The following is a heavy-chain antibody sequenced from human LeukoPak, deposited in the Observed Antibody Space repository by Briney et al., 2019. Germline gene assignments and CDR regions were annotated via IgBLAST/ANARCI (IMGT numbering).Heavy chain of an antibody. CDR3: AKEGSNGDFDY. CDR2: ISGSGGST. J-gene: IGHJ4*02. D-gene: IGHD1-26*01. CDR1: GLTFSSYA. Sequence: GGSLRLSCAASGLTFSSYAMSWVRQAPGKGLEWVSAISGSGGSTYYADSVKGRSTISRDNSKNTLYLKMNSLRAEDTAVYYCAKEGSNGDFDYWGQGTLVTVSS. V-gene: IGHV3-23*01.